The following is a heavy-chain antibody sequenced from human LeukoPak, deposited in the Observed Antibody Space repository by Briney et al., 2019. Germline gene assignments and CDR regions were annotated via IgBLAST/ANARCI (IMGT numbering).Heavy chain of an antibody. J-gene: IGHJ4*02. CDR3: AREGYGTPFDS. CDR2: IFHSGTT. CDR1: GGSISSSY. Sequence: SETLSLTCAFSGGSISSSYWSWIRQPPGKGLEWIGYIFHSGTTNYNPSLKSRVTIPLDTSKNQFSLKLSSVTAADTAMYYCAREGYGTPFDSWGQGTLVTVSS. D-gene: IGHD4-17*01. V-gene: IGHV4-59*01.